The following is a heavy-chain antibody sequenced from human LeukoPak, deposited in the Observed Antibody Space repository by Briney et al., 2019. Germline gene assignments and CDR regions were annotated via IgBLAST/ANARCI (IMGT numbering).Heavy chain of an antibody. CDR2: IYYRGST. V-gene: IGHV4-38-2*02. Sequence: PSETLSLTCTVSGVSINSGNWWSWVRQPPGKGLEWIGSIYYRGSTHYNPSLASLKSRVTISGDTSKNQFSLTLSSVTAADTAVYYCARYREVGATVDYWGQGTLVTVSS. CDR3: ARYREVGATVDY. CDR1: GVSINSGNW. D-gene: IGHD1-26*01. J-gene: IGHJ4*02.